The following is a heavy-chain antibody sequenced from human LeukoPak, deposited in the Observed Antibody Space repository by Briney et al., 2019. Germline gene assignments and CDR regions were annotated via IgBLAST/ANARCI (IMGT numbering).Heavy chain of an antibody. CDR1: GGSISSGGYY. CDR3: ARFDYFRAY. CDR2: IYYSGST. D-gene: IGHD3-10*02. Sequence: SETLSLTCTVSGGSISSGGYYWRWLRQHPGKGLEWIGYIYYSGSTYYNPSLKSRVTISVDTSKNPFSLKLSSVTAADTAVYYCARFDYFRAYWGQGTLVTVSS. V-gene: IGHV4-31*03. J-gene: IGHJ4*02.